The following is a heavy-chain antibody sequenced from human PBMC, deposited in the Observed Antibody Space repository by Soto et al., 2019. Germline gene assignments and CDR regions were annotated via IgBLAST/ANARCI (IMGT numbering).Heavy chain of an antibody. V-gene: IGHV3-21*01. J-gene: IGHJ4*02. CDR2: ISSSSSYI. CDR3: ARRFESAFDDY. Sequence: GGSLRLSCAASGFTFSSYSMNWVRQAPGKGLEWVSSISSSSSYIYYADSVKGRFTISRDNAKNSLYPQMNSLRAEDTAVYYCARRFESAFDDYWGQGTLVTVPS. D-gene: IGHD3-9*01. CDR1: GFTFSSYS.